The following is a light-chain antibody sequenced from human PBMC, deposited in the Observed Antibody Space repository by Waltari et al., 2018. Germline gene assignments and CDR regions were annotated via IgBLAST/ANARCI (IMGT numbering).Light chain of an antibody. J-gene: IGKJ4*01. CDR3: QQRADWPLT. CDR2: HAY. Sequence: EIVLTQSPATLSLPPGGRATLTCRASQSIQRYLGWYQQKPGQAPRLLIYHAYNRATGVPARFSGSGSETDFTLTISSLEPEDSAIYYCQQRADWPLTFGGGTTVEIK. V-gene: IGKV3-11*01. CDR1: QSIQRY.